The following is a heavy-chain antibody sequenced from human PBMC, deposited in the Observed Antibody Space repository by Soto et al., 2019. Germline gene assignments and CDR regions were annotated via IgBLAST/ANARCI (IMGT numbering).Heavy chain of an antibody. CDR1: RFTFSTYE. J-gene: IGHJ4*02. D-gene: IGHD2-2*01. V-gene: IGHV3-48*03. CDR3: VRYCSTTLCNGVATRTFDY. Sequence: SLRLSCAASRFTFSTYEMHWVRQAPGKGLEWVSYISSSGNTVYYADSVKGRFTTSRDNTRNSLYLQMNSLRDEDTALYYCVRYCSTTLCNGVATRTFDYWGQGTLVTVSS. CDR2: ISSSGNTV.